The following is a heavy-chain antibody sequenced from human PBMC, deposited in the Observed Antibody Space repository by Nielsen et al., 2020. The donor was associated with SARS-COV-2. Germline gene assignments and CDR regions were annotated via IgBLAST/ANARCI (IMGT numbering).Heavy chain of an antibody. D-gene: IGHD4-23*01. CDR2: IYSGGSST. J-gene: IGHJ6*02. Sequence: GGSLRLSCAASGFTFSSYAMSWVRQAPGKGLEWVSVIYSGGSSTYYADSVKGRFTISRDNSKNTLYLQMNSLRAEDTAVYYCANTKIPSVDYYYGMDVWGQGTTVTVSS. CDR3: ANTKIPSVDYYYGMDV. V-gene: IGHV3-23*03. CDR1: GFTFSSYA.